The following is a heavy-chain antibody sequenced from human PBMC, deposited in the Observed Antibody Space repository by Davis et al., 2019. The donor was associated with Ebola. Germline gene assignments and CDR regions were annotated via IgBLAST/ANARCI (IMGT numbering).Heavy chain of an antibody. CDR1: GYTFTSYY. CDR2: INPNSGGT. Sequence: AASVKVSCKASGYTFTSYYMHWVRQAPGQGLEWMGWINPNSGGTKYAQKFQGRVTMTRDTSISTAYMELSRLRSDDTAVYYCARAFHGSGISSNSRFYFYYLDVWGKGTTVTVSS. V-gene: IGHV1-2*02. J-gene: IGHJ6*03. D-gene: IGHD3-10*01. CDR3: ARAFHGSGISSNSRFYFYYLDV.